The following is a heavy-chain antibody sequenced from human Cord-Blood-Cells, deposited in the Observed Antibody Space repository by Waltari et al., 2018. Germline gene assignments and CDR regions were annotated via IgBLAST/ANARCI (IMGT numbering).Heavy chain of an antibody. D-gene: IGHD3-10*01. CDR1: GFTFSSYG. J-gene: IGHJ4*02. Sequence: QVQLVESGGGVVQPGRSLRLSCAASGFTFSSYGMHWVRHAPVKGLEWVAVISYDGVNKYYADSVKGRFTISRDNSKNTLYLQMNSLRAEDTAVYYCAKSEGGSGSYWSIDYWGQGTLVTVSS. CDR3: AKSEGGSGSYWSIDY. V-gene: IGHV3-30*18. CDR2: ISYDGVNK.